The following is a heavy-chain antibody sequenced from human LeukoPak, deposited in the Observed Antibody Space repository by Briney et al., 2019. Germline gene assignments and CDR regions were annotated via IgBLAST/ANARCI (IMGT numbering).Heavy chain of an antibody. V-gene: IGHV3-23*01. D-gene: IGHD3-10*01. CDR3: AKDRGWFGGSLANFDS. CDR1: GFTFSSYA. Sequence: GGSLRLFCAASGFTFSSYAMSWVRQAPGKGLEWVSAISGSGGSTYYADSVKGRFTISRDNSKNTLYLQMNSLRAEDTAVYYCAKDRGWFGGSLANFDSWGQGTLVTVSS. J-gene: IGHJ4*02. CDR2: ISGSGGST.